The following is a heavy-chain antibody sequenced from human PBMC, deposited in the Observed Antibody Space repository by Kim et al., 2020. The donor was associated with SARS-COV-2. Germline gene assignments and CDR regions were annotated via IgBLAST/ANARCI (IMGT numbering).Heavy chain of an antibody. J-gene: IGHJ4*02. CDR3: AKGGKSGYDVFDY. Sequence: ADSVKGRFTISRDNSKNTLYLQMNSLRAEDTAVYYCAKGGKSGYDVFDYWGQVTLVTVSS. D-gene: IGHD5-12*01. V-gene: IGHV3-23*01.